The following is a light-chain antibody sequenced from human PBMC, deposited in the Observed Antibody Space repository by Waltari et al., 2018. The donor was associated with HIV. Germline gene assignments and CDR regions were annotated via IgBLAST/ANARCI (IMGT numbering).Light chain of an antibody. Sequence: DIQLTQSPSFLSASVGDGLTITCRASQGISSSLAWYQQKPGKAPHLLIFDASTLQVGVPSRFSGSGSGTEFTLTVDSLQPEDFATYYCQQLKSYPHTFGGGTRVEI. V-gene: IGKV1-9*01. CDR1: QGISSS. CDR3: QQLKSYPHT. CDR2: DAS. J-gene: IGKJ4*01.